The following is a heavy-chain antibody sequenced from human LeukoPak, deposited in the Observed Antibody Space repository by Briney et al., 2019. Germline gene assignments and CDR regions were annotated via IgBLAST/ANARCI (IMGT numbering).Heavy chain of an antibody. J-gene: IGHJ4*02. Sequence: GGSLRLSCAASGFTVSSYYMSWVRQAPGKGLEWVSVIYRGGDTYYADSVEGRFTISRDNSKNTVYLQMNSLRAEDTAVYYCAKDRKQWLADYWGQGTLITVSS. CDR1: GFTVSSYY. V-gene: IGHV3-53*01. CDR2: IYRGGDT. D-gene: IGHD6-19*01. CDR3: AKDRKQWLADY.